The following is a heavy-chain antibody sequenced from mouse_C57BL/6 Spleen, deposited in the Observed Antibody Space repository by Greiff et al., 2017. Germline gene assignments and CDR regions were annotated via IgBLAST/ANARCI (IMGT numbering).Heavy chain of an antibody. CDR3: ARYPNGDENAMDY. Sequence: EVKLMESGGGLVQPGGSLSLSCAASGFTFTDYYMSWVRQPPGKALEWMGFIRNKANGYTTEYSASVKGRFTISRDNSQSIRYLQMNALRAEDSATYYGARYPNGDENAMDYWGQGTSVTVSS. CDR2: IRNKANGYTT. V-gene: IGHV7-3*01. CDR1: GFTFTDYY. J-gene: IGHJ4*01. D-gene: IGHD4-1*02.